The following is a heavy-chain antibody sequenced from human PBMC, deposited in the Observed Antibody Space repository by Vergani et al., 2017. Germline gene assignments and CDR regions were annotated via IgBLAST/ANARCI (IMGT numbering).Heavy chain of an antibody. CDR1: GFTFSDHY. CDR2: TRNKANSYTT. J-gene: IGHJ3*02. V-gene: IGHV3-72*01. D-gene: IGHD2-2*01. Sequence: EVQLVESGGGLVQPGGSLRLSCAASGFTFSDHYMDWVRQAPGKGLEWVIRTRNKANSYTTEYAASVKGRFTISRDDSKNSLYLQMNSLKIEDTAVYYCARLGYCSSTTCRQAFDIWGQGTMVTVS. CDR3: ARLGYCSSTTCRQAFDI.